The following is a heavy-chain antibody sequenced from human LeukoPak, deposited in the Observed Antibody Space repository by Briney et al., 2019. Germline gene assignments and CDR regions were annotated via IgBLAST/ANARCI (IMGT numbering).Heavy chain of an antibody. Sequence: TGGSLRLSCAASGFTFSSYSMNWVRQAPGKGLEWVSSISSSSSYIYYADSVKGRFTISRDNAKNSLFLQMNSLRAENTAVYYCARVAEAAAFDYWGQGTLVTVSS. V-gene: IGHV3-21*01. D-gene: IGHD6-13*01. CDR3: ARVAEAAAFDY. J-gene: IGHJ4*02. CDR1: GFTFSSYS. CDR2: ISSSSSYI.